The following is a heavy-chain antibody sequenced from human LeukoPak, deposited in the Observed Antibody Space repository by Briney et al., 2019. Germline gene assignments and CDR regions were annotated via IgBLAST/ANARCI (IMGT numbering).Heavy chain of an antibody. CDR1: GGSISGYF. Sequence: SETLSLTCTASGGSISGYFWSWIRQPAGKGLEWIGRIYSSGSNNYNPSLKSRVTMSLDTSKNHLSLNLSSVTAADTAVYYCAREPTSGREPTSGRPLDYWGQGTLVTVSS. CDR2: IYSSGSN. D-gene: IGHD5-12*01. J-gene: IGHJ4*02. CDR3: AREPTSGREPTSGRPLDY. V-gene: IGHV4-4*07.